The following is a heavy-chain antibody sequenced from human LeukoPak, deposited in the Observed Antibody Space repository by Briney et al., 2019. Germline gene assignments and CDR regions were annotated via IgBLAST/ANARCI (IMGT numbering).Heavy chain of an antibody. J-gene: IGHJ6*02. V-gene: IGHV4-31*03. CDR2: IYYSGST. D-gene: IGHD3-16*01. Sequence: TLSLTCTVSGGSISSGGYYWSWIRQHPGKGLEWIGYIYYSGSTYYNPSLKSRVTISVDTSKNQFSLKLSSVTAADTAVYYCARGRKITFGGANYYYYYGMDVWGQGTTVTVSS. CDR1: GGSISSGGYY. CDR3: ARGRKITFGGANYYYYYGMDV.